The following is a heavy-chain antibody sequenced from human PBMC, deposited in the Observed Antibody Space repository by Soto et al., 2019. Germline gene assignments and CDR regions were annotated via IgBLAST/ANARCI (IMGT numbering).Heavy chain of an antibody. CDR2: INTYNGNI. V-gene: IGHV1-18*01. D-gene: IGHD1-26*01. CDR1: GYTFTSYG. J-gene: IGHJ6*02. CDR3: ARGGQSQYYPYYGMDV. Sequence: QVQLVQSGAEVKKPGASVKVSCKASGYTFTSYGISWVRQAPGQGLEWMGWINTYNGNINYAQKLQGRVTMTTDTSTSTAYMELRSLTSDDTAVYYCARGGQSQYYPYYGMDVWGQGTTVTVSS.